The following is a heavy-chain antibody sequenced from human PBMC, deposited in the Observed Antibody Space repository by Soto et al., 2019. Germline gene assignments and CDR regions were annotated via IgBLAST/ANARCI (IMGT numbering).Heavy chain of an antibody. D-gene: IGHD5-18*01. CDR1: GGSISSYY. Sequence: SETLSLTCTVSGGSISSYYWSWIRQPPGKGLEWIGYIYYSGSTNYNPSLKSRVTISVDTSKNQFSLKLSSVTAADTAVYYCARYSYGLSLGYYYYYMDVWGKGTTVT. J-gene: IGHJ6*03. CDR3: ARYSYGLSLGYYYYYMDV. CDR2: IYYSGST. V-gene: IGHV4-59*01.